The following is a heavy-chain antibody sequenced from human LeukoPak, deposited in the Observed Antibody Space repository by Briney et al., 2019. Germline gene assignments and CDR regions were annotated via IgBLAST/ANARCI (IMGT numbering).Heavy chain of an antibody. CDR1: GYSFTSYW. V-gene: IGHV5-51*01. J-gene: IGHJ4*02. Sequence: GESLKISCKGSGYSFTSYWIGWVRQMPGKGLEWMGIIYPGDPDARYSPSFQGQVTISADKSISTAYLQWSSLKASDAAMYYCARRQLWSQIDYWGQGTLVTDSS. D-gene: IGHD5-18*01. CDR3: ARRQLWSQIDY. CDR2: IYPGDPDA.